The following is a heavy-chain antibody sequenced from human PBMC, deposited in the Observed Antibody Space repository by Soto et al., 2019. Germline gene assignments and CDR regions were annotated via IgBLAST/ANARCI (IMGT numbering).Heavy chain of an antibody. Sequence: GGSLRFSCAASGFTFSSYGMHWVRQAPGKGLEWVAVIWYDGSNKYYADSVKGRFTISRDNSKNTLYLQMNSLRAEDTAVYYCASSTTVTTEIDYWGQGTLVTVSS. V-gene: IGHV3-33*01. CDR1: GFTFSSYG. D-gene: IGHD4-4*01. CDR3: ASSTTVTTEIDY. CDR2: IWYDGSNK. J-gene: IGHJ4*02.